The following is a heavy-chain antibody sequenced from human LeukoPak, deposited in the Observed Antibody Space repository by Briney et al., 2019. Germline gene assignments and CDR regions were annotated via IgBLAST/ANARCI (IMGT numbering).Heavy chain of an antibody. J-gene: IGHJ4*02. D-gene: IGHD6-19*01. CDR1: GYTFSNYY. CDR3: ARAAGSIAVAGYPPSPYYFDY. V-gene: IGHV1-18*01. CDR2: TSANSGNS. Sequence: ASVKVSCKASGYTFSNYYITWVRQAPGQGLQWMGWTSANSGNSNYTQNLQGRVTMTTDTSTSTAYMEVRRLRSDDAAVYYCARAAGSIAVAGYPPSPYYFDYWGQGTLVTVSS.